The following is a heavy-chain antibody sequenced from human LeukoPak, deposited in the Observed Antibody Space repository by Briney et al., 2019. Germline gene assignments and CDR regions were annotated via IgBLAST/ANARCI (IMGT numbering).Heavy chain of an antibody. V-gene: IGHV1-18*04. CDR1: GYTFTSYG. CDR2: ISAYNGNT. D-gene: IGHD2-2*01. Sequence: ASVKVSCKASGYTFTSYGISWVRQAPGQGLEWMGWISAYNGNTNYAQMLQGRVTMTTDTSTSTAYMELRSLRSDDTAVYYCARAMGELGYCSSTSCYVAPPDYWGQGTLVTVSS. J-gene: IGHJ4*02. CDR3: ARAMGELGYCSSTSCYVAPPDY.